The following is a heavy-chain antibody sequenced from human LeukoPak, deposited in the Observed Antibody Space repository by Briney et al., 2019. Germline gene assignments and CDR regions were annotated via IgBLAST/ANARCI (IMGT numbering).Heavy chain of an antibody. V-gene: IGHV6-1*01. CDR3: ARAVIAVAGTSGPNGVSDY. J-gene: IGHJ4*02. CDR1: GDSVSSNSAA. D-gene: IGHD6-19*01. Sequence: SQTLSLTCAVSGDSVSSNSAAWNWIRQSPSRGLEWMVRTYYRSKWYNDYVVSVKSRININPDTSKNQFYLQLSSVTPEDTAVYYCARAVIAVAGTSGPNGVSDYWGQGTLVTVSS. CDR2: TYYRSKWYN.